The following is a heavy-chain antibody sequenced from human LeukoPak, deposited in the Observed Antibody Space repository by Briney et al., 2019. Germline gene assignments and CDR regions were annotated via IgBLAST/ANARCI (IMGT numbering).Heavy chain of an antibody. CDR3: AKGGYSYASDY. D-gene: IGHD5-18*01. V-gene: IGHV3-23*01. J-gene: IGHJ4*02. CDR1: GFTFSSYA. Sequence: GGSLRLSCAASGFTFSSYAMSWARQAPGKGLEWVSAVSGRGYNTYYADSVKGRFTVSRDNSKNTVFLQMNSLRVEDTAVYYCAKGGYSYASDYWGQGTLVTVSS. CDR2: VSGRGYNT.